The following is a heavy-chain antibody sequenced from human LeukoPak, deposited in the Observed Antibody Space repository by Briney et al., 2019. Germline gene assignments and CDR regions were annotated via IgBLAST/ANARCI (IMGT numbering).Heavy chain of an antibody. CDR1: GTSITSYY. CDR3: AKWASDNRAFDL. Sequence: SETLSLTCTVSGTSITSYYWNWIRQAPGQGPEWIVYGHYSRNTKYNPPLKSRVTISVDTSKNQFSLRLSSVTAADTAVYFCAKWASDNRAFDLWGQGTLVTVSS. V-gene: IGHV4-59*08. J-gene: IGHJ4*02. D-gene: IGHD2-8*01. CDR2: GHYSRNT.